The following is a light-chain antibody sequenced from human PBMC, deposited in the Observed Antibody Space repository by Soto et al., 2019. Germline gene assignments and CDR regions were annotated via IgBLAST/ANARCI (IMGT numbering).Light chain of an antibody. Sequence: ETVLTQSPGTLSLSPGERATLSCRASQTIRCNYLAWYRQTPGQAPRLLIYGASNRATGIADRFSGSGTGTDLPLLISRLEREDFALYYCQQYGSSPWTFGQGTKVQIK. J-gene: IGKJ1*01. CDR3: QQYGSSPWT. V-gene: IGKV3-20*01. CDR1: QTIRCNY. CDR2: GAS.